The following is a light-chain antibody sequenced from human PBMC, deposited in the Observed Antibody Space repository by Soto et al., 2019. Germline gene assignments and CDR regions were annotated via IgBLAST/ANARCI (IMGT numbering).Light chain of an antibody. CDR1: SSDVGGYNY. CDR2: DVS. J-gene: IGLJ2*01. V-gene: IGLV2-14*01. Sequence: QSALTQPASVSGSPGQSITISCTGTSSDVGGYNYGSWYQQHPGKAPKLMIYDVSNRPSGVSNRFSGSKSGNTASLTMSGLQAEDEADDYCSSYTSSSTPMVFGGGTKLTVL. CDR3: SSYTSSSTPMV.